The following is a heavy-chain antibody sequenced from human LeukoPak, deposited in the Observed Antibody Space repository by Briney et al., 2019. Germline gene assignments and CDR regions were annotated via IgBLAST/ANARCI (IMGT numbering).Heavy chain of an antibody. V-gene: IGHV3-9*01. CDR1: GFTFDDYA. CDR3: AKGAAAGQPNWFDP. Sequence: PGGSLRLSCAASGFTFDDYAMHWVRQAPGKGLEWVSGISWNSGSIGYADSVKGRFTISRDNAKNSLYLQMNSLRAEDTALYCCAKGAAAGQPNWFDPWGQGTLVTVSS. CDR2: ISWNSGSI. D-gene: IGHD6-13*01. J-gene: IGHJ5*02.